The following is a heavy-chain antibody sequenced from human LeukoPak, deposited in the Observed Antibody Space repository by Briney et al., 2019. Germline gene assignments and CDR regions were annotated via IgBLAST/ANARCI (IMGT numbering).Heavy chain of an antibody. V-gene: IGHV1-18*01. Sequence: ASAMVFCKASGYTFTTCSISWVRQARGQGVKWMGWINPANGDTNEAQKRQGRFTMTTDTSTSTAYMELRSLRSDDTAVYYCARVMQWDTVMARGRGMDVWGQGTTVTVSS. CDR2: INPANGDT. D-gene: IGHD5-18*01. CDR1: GYTFTTCS. J-gene: IGHJ6*02. CDR3: ARVMQWDTVMARGRGMDV.